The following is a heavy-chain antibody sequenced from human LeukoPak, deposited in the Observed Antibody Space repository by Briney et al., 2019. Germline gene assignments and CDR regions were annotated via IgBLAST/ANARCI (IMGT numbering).Heavy chain of an antibody. CDR2: LSHSGSS. J-gene: IGHJ3*02. D-gene: IGHD2-2*01. CDR3: ARARYANAWYAFAI. CDR1: GGSVSSYY. V-gene: IGHV4-59*02. Sequence: LETLSLTCTVSGGSVSSYYWSWIRQPPGRGLEWIGYLSHSGSSDSNPSLKSRVTILVDTSKNQFSLKLTSVTAADTAVYYCARARYANAWYAFAIWGQGTMVTVSS.